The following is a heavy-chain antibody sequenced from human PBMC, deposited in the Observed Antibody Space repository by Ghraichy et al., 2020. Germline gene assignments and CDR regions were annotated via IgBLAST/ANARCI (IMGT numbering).Heavy chain of an antibody. V-gene: IGHV1-69*13. D-gene: IGHD2-2*01. CDR2: IIPIFGTA. J-gene: IGHJ6*02. Sequence: SVKVSCKASGGTFSSYAISWVRQAPGQGLEWMGGIIPIFGTANYAQKFQGRVTITADESTSTAYMELSSLRSEDTAVYYCARDRCSSTSCGGYYYYYGMDVWGQGTTVTVSS. CDR3: ARDRCSSTSCGGYYYYYGMDV. CDR1: GGTFSSYA.